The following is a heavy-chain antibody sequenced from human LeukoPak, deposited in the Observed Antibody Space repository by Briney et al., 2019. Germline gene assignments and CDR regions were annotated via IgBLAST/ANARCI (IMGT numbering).Heavy chain of an antibody. Sequence: ASVKVSCKASGGTFSSYAISWVRQAPGQGLEWMGRIIPILGIANYAQKFQGRVTITADKSTSTAYMELSSLRSEDTAVYYCARQYCSGGSCPYYYGMDVWGQGTTVTVSS. CDR3: ARQYCSGGSCPYYYGMDV. D-gene: IGHD2-15*01. CDR2: IIPILGIA. J-gene: IGHJ6*02. V-gene: IGHV1-69*04. CDR1: GGTFSSYA.